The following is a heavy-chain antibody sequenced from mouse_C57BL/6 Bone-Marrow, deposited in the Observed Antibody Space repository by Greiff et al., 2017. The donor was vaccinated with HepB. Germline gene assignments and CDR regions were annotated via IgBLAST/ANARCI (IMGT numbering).Heavy chain of an antibody. CDR3: ARHGGDYVLYAMDY. J-gene: IGHJ4*01. V-gene: IGHV2-6-1*01. CDR2: IWSDGST. Sequence: VQLQQSGPGLVAPSQSLSITCTVSGFSLTSYGVHWVRQPPGKGLEWLVVIWSDGSTTYNSALKSRLSISKDNSKSQVFLKMNSLQTDDTAMYYCARHGGDYVLYAMDYWGQGTSVTVSS. CDR1: GFSLTSYG. D-gene: IGHD2-4*01.